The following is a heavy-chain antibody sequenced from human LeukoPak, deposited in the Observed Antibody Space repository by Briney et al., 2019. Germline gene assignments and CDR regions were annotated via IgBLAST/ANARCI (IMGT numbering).Heavy chain of an antibody. J-gene: IGHJ1*01. CDR3: ARGLLAYCGGDCYSHAYFQH. Sequence: GGSLRLSCAASGFTFSSYSMNWVRQAPGKGLEWVSSISSSSSYIYYADSVKGRFTISRDNAKNSLYLQMNSLRAEDTAVYYCARGLLAYCGGDCYSHAYFQHWGQATLVTVSS. V-gene: IGHV3-21*01. CDR1: GFTFSSYS. CDR2: ISSSSSYI. D-gene: IGHD2-21*02.